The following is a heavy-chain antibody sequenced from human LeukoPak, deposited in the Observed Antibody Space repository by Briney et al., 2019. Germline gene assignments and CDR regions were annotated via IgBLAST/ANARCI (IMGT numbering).Heavy chain of an antibody. CDR3: ASGSTVYYYGSGSSPPLY. J-gene: IGHJ4*02. CDR2: INRSGST. Sequence: SETLSLTCAVYGGSFSGYYWSWIRQPPGKGLEWIGEINRSGSTNYNPSLKSRVAISVDTSKNQFSLKLSSVTAADTAVYYCASGSTVYYYGSGSSPPLYWGQGTLVTVSS. D-gene: IGHD3-10*01. CDR1: GGSFSGYY. V-gene: IGHV4-34*01.